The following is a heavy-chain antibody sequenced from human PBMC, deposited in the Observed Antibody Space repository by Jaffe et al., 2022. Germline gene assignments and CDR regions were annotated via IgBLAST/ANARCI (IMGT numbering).Heavy chain of an antibody. CDR2: IYTSGST. Sequence: QVQLQESGPGLVKPSQTLSLTCTVSGGSISSGSYYWSWIRQPAGKGLEWIGRIYTSGSTNYNPSLKSRVTISVDTSKNQFSLKLSSVTAADTAVYYCARELTIPEEYYYDSSGYWVGWFDPWGQGTLVTVSS. CDR3: ARELTIPEEYYYDSSGYWVGWFDP. D-gene: IGHD3-22*01. CDR1: GGSISSGSYY. V-gene: IGHV4-61*02. J-gene: IGHJ5*02.